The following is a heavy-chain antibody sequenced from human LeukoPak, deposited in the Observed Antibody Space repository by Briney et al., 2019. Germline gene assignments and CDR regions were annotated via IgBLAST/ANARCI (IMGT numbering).Heavy chain of an antibody. CDR3: ARLEYIGSWFIND. D-gene: IGHD2-15*01. Sequence: GGSLRLSCAASGFTFSSYWMSWVRQAPGKGLEWVANIKQDGSEKYYVDSVKGRFTISRDNAKTSLYLQMNSLRAEDTAVYYCARLEYIGSWFINDWGQGTLVIVSS. CDR1: GFTFSSYW. CDR2: IKQDGSEK. V-gene: IGHV3-7*01. J-gene: IGHJ4*02.